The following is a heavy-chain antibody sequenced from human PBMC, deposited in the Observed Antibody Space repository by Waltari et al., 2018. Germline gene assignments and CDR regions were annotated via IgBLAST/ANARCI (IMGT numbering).Heavy chain of an antibody. J-gene: IGHJ4*02. V-gene: IGHV3-7*01. Sequence: SCAASGFTFSSYWMSWVRQAPGKGLEWVANIKQDGSEKYYVDSVKGRFTISSDNAKNSLYLQMNSLRAEDTAVYYCARGRSTMVRGVWYFDYWGQGTLVTVSS. CDR2: IKQDGSEK. D-gene: IGHD3-10*01. CDR1: GFTFSSYW. CDR3: ARGRSTMVRGVWYFDY.